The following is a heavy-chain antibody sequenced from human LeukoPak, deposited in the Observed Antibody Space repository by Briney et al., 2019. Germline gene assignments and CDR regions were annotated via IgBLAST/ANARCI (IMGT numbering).Heavy chain of an antibody. J-gene: IGHJ6*02. V-gene: IGHV3-7*01. Sequence: GGSLRLSCTASGFTFSSYWMSWVRQAPGKGLEWVANIKQDGSEKDYVDSVKGRFTISRDNAKNSLYLQMNSLRAEDTAVYYCARGPMDIPMAPYYYYGMDVWGQGTTVTVSS. CDR1: GFTFSSYW. CDR2: IKQDGSEK. CDR3: ARGPMDIPMAPYYYYGMDV. D-gene: IGHD5-18*01.